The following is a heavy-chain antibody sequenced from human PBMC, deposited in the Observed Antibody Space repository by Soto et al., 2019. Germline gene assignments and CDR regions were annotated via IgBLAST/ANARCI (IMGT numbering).Heavy chain of an antibody. J-gene: IGHJ4*02. D-gene: IGHD3-3*01. CDR3: AKDWSAAH. Sequence: GGSLRLSCAASGLTVITNHMTWVRQAPGKGLEWVSAIGTSGNSAKYADSVKGRFTVSRDNSRNTLYLQMNSLRADDTAVYYCAKDWSAAHWGQGTLVTVSS. V-gene: IGHV3-23*01. CDR1: GLTVITNH. CDR2: IGTSGNSA.